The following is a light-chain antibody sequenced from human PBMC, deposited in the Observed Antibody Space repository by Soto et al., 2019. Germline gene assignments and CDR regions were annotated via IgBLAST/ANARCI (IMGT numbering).Light chain of an antibody. CDR3: SSYTSSSTGV. J-gene: IGLJ2*01. CDR1: SSDVGGYKY. CDR2: DVS. Sequence: QSALTQPASVFGSPGQSITISCTGTSSDVGGYKYVSWYQQHPGKAPKLMIYDVSNRPSGVSNRFSGSKSGNTASLTISGLQAEDEADYYCSSYTSSSTGVFGGGTKVTVL. V-gene: IGLV2-14*01.